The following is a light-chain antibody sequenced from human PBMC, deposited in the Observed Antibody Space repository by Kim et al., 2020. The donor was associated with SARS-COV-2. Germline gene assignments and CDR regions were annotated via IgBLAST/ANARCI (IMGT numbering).Light chain of an antibody. V-gene: IGLV3-9*01. CDR2: RDS. Sequence: VDLGQTARITWGGNNIGSKNVHGYQQKPGQAPVLVIYRDSNRPSGIPERFSGSNSGNTATLTISRAQAGDEADYYCQVWDSSTWVFGGGTQLTVL. J-gene: IGLJ3*02. CDR3: QVWDSSTWV. CDR1: NIGSKN.